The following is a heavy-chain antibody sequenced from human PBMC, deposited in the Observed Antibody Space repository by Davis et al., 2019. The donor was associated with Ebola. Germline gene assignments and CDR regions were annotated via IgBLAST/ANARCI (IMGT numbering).Heavy chain of an antibody. CDR2: ITSNGSIT. CDR3: ARDTIDEDWCFDL. V-gene: IGHV3-64*01. CDR1: GFTFSSYA. J-gene: IGHJ2*01. D-gene: IGHD3-10*01. Sequence: PGGSLRLSCAASGFTFSSYAMHWVRQAPGKGLEYVSAITSNGSITYYANSVKGRFTISRDNSKNTLYLQMGSLRAEDMAVYYCARDTIDEDWCFDLWGRGTLVTVSS.